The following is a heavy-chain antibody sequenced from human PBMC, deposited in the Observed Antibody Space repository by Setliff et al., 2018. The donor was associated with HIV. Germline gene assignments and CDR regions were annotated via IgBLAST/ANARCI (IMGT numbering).Heavy chain of an antibody. J-gene: IGHJ6*03. V-gene: IGHV3-74*01. CDR1: GFTFSDYW. D-gene: IGHD2-2*01. CDR2: IGRDGTVA. CDR3: AKSCDVPSKPGPYYYSMDV. Sequence: GGSLRLSCTASGFTFSDYWMHWVRRGPGRGLEWVSRIGRDGTVANYADSVKGRFTISRDNSKNTLFLQLNSLRVDDTAVYYCAKSCDVPSKPGPYYYSMDVWGKGTTVT.